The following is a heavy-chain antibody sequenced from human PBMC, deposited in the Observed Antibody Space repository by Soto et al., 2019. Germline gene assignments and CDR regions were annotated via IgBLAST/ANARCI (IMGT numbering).Heavy chain of an antibody. CDR1: GGSISSGDYF. CDR3: ASPPVGATPGGRCTDV. J-gene: IGHJ6*02. CDR2: ISYNGTT. Sequence: PSETLSLTCTVSGGSISSGDYFWAWIRQPPGKGLEWIGTISYNGTTYFNPSLKSRVTMSVDTSKNQFSLTLSSVTAADTAVYYCASPPVGATPGGRCTDVWGQGPTVTVSS. D-gene: IGHD1-26*01. V-gene: IGHV4-39*01.